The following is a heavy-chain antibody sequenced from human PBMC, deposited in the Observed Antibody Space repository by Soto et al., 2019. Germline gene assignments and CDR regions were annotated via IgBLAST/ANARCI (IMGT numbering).Heavy chain of an antibody. Sequence: GSLRLSCAASGFTFSSYWMSWVRQAPGKGLEWVSAISGSGGSTYYADSVKGRFTISRDNSKNTLYLQMNSLRAEDTAVYYCAKVGLEGYCSSTSCYYFDYWGQGTLVTVSS. V-gene: IGHV3-23*01. CDR3: AKVGLEGYCSSTSCYYFDY. CDR1: GFTFSSYW. J-gene: IGHJ4*02. D-gene: IGHD2-2*01. CDR2: ISGSGGST.